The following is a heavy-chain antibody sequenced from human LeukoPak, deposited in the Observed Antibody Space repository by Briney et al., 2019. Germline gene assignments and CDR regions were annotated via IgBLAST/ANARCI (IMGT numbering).Heavy chain of an antibody. Sequence: AGGSLRLSCAASGFTFSSYWMSWVRQAPGKGLEWVASIKQDGSEKYYVDSVKGRFTISRDNAKNSLYLQMNSLRAEDTAVYYCAREGGFIVGATGAVPFDYWGQGTLVTVSS. D-gene: IGHD1-26*01. J-gene: IGHJ4*02. CDR2: IKQDGSEK. V-gene: IGHV3-7*01. CDR3: AREGGFIVGATGAVPFDY. CDR1: GFTFSSYW.